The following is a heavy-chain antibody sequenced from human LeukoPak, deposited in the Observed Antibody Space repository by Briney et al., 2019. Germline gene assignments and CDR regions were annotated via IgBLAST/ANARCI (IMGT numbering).Heavy chain of an antibody. CDR1: GGSISSSSYY. V-gene: IGHV4-39*07. J-gene: IGHJ4*02. Sequence: SETLSLTCTVSGGSISSSSYYWGWIRQPPGKGLEWIGSIYYSGSTYYNPSLKSRVTISVDTSKNQSSLKLSSVTAADTAVYYCARERTLGGFDYWGQGTLVTVSS. CDR2: IYYSGST. CDR3: ARERTLGGFDY.